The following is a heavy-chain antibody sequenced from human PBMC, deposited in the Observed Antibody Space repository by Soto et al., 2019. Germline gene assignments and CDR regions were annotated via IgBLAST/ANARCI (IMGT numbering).Heavy chain of an antibody. J-gene: IGHJ4*02. CDR1: AGSINTGASS. D-gene: IGHD3-10*01. CDR2: IYHGGPT. CDR3: AAYYGWPLAVY. V-gene: IGHV4-30-2*01. Sequence: QVQLQESASWLVMPSQTLSLTCSVSAGSINTGASSWACVRQPPGAGLDFIGYIYHGGPTFLNPSLRSRLILSVDRSKNQCSLKLSSVTAADTAVYYCAAYYGWPLAVYWGQGALVSVSS.